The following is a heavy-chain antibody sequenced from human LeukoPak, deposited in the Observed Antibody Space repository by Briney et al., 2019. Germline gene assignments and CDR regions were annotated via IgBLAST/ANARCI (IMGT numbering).Heavy chain of an antibody. J-gene: IGHJ5*02. CDR2: IYYSGST. D-gene: IGHD6-6*01. CDR3: ARGDEYSSSTNWFDP. V-gene: IGHV4-31*03. Sequence: SETLSLTCTVSGGSISSGGYYWSWIRQHPGKGLEWIGYIYYSGSTYYNPSLKSRVTISVDTSKNQFSLKLSSVTAADTAVYYRARGDEYSSSTNWFDPWGQGTLVTVSS. CDR1: GGSISSGGYY.